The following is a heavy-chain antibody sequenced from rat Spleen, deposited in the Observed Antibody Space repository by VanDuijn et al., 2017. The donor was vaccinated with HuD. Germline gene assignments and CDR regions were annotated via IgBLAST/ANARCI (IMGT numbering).Heavy chain of an antibody. Sequence: EVQLVESGGGLVQPGRSLKLSCTASGFTFSTFPMVWVRQAPKKCLEWVASISSGCGGTYYADSVEGRFTISRDNAKSTLYLQMDSLRSEDTAIYFCTRDRGTTVEGFDYWGQGVMVTVSS. V-gene: IGHV5-46*01. J-gene: IGHJ2*01. CDR2: ISSGCGGT. D-gene: IGHD1-1*01. CDR3: TRDRGTTVEGFDY. CDR1: GFTFSTFP.